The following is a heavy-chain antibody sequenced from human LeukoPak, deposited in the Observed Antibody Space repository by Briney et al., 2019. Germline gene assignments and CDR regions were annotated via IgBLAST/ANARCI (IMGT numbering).Heavy chain of an antibody. J-gene: IGHJ5*02. CDR2: INHSGST. D-gene: IGHD6-13*01. CDR1: GGSFSGYY. V-gene: IGHV4-34*01. CDR3: ARVPGGDSSSWYTATRIFDP. Sequence: SETLSLTCAVYGGSFSGYYWSWIRQPPGKGLEWIGEINHSGSTNYNPSLKSRVTISVDTSKNQFSLRLSSVTAADTAVYYCARVPGGDSSSWYTATRIFDPWGQGTLVTVSS.